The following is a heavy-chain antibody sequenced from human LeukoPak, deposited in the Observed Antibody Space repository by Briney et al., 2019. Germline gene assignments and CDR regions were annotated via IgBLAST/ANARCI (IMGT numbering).Heavy chain of an antibody. Sequence: ASVKVSCKASGYTISGYYMHWLRQAPGQGLEWMGWINPNGGVTNYAQKFQGRVTMTRDTSISTAYMELSRLRSDDTAVYYCARDGGDGYNFYYWGQGTLVTVSS. CDR3: ARDGGDGYNFYY. J-gene: IGHJ4*02. CDR2: INPNGGVT. CDR1: GYTISGYY. D-gene: IGHD5-24*01. V-gene: IGHV1-2*02.